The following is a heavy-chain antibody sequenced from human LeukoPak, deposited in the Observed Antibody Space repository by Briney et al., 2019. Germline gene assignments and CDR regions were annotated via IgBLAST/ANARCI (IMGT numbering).Heavy chain of an antibody. Sequence: PGGSLRLSCAASGFTFSSYSMNWVRQAPGKGLEWVSSISSSSSYIYYADSVKGRFTISRDNAKNSLYLQMNSLRAEDTAVYYCVRESPLTGYFDYWGQGTLVTVSS. V-gene: IGHV3-21*01. D-gene: IGHD7-27*01. J-gene: IGHJ4*02. CDR3: VRESPLTGYFDY. CDR1: GFTFSSYS. CDR2: ISSSSSYI.